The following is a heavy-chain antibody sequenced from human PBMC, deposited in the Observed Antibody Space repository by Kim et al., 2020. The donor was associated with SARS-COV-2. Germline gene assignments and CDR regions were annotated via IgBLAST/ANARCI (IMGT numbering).Heavy chain of an antibody. CDR2: IIPIFGTA. V-gene: IGHV1-69*13. CDR3: ARVVVVAATPLEGGYYYYGMDV. CDR1: GGTFSSYA. D-gene: IGHD2-15*01. J-gene: IGHJ6*02. Sequence: SVKVSCKASGGTFSSYAISWVRQAPGQGLEWMGGIIPIFGTANYAQKFQGRVTITADESTSTAYMELSSLRSEDTAVYYCARVVVVAATPLEGGYYYYGMDVWGQGTTVTVSS.